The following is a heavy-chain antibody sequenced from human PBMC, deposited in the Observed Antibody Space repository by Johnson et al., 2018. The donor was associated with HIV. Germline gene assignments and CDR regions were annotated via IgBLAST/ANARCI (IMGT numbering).Heavy chain of an antibody. D-gene: IGHD3-22*01. CDR3: VRDTYYYDRSGYLTRPRAFDV. CDR1: GFTFDDYA. V-gene: IGHV3-9*01. J-gene: IGHJ3*01. CDR2: ISWNSGSI. Sequence: VQLVESGGGLVQPGRSLRLSCAASGFTFDDYAMHWVRQAPGKGLEWVSGISWNSGSIGYVDSVKGRFTLSRDNAKNSLYLQMNSLRGEDTALYYCVRDTYYYDRSGYLTRPRAFDVWGQGTMVTVSS.